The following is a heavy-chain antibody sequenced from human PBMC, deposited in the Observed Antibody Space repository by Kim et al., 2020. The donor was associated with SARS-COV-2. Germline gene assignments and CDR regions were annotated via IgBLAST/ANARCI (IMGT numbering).Heavy chain of an antibody. Sequence: SETLSLTCAVYGGSFSGYYWSWIRQPPGKGLEWIGEINHSGSTNYNPSLKSRVTISVDTSKNQFSLKLSSVTAADTAVYYCARVPYCSSTSCYSGGDYWGQGTLVTVSS. CDR3: ARVPYCSSTSCYSGGDY. D-gene: IGHD2-2*01. CDR1: GGSFSGYY. J-gene: IGHJ4*02. V-gene: IGHV4-34*01. CDR2: INHSGST.